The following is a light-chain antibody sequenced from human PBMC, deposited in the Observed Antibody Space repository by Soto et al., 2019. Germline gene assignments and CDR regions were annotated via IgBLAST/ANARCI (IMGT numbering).Light chain of an antibody. Sequence: QSALTQPASVSGSPGQSITISCTGTISDVGGYNYVSWYQQHPGKAPKLLIYEVSNRPSGVSNRFSGSKSDNTASLTISGLQAEDEADYYCNSYTSSSTWVFGGGTKLTVL. J-gene: IGLJ3*02. V-gene: IGLV2-14*01. CDR1: ISDVGGYNY. CDR2: EVS. CDR3: NSYTSSSTWV.